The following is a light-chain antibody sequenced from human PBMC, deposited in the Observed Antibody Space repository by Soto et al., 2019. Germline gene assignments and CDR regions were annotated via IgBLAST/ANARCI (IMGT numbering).Light chain of an antibody. CDR1: SSDVGGYNH. V-gene: IGLV2-14*01. Sequence: QSVLTQPASVSGSPGQSITISCTGTSSDVGGYNHVSWYQQHPGEAPKLIIYDVTIRPSGVSNRFSGSKSGNTASLTISGLQAEDEADYYCCSYTTTTTPLFGGGTKLTVL. J-gene: IGLJ2*01. CDR2: DVT. CDR3: CSYTTTTTPL.